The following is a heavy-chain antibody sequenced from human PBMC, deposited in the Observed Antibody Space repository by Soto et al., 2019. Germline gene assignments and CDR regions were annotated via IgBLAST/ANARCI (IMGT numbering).Heavy chain of an antibody. CDR3: ARDLAVAAFYCGMDV. V-gene: IGHV1-18*01. CDR1: GYTFTSYG. CDR2: ISAYNGNT. J-gene: IGHJ6*02. Sequence: ASVKVSCKASGYTFTSYGISWVRQAPGQGLEWMGWISAYNGNTNYAQKLQGRVTMTTDTSTSTAYMELRSLRSDDTAVYYCARDLAVAAFYCGMDVWGQGTTVTVSS. D-gene: IGHD6-19*01.